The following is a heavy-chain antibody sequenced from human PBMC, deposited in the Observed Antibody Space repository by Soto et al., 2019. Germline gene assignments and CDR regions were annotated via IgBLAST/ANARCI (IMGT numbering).Heavy chain of an antibody. CDR1: GYSFTSYW. CDR3: ARLGYYYGSGSPQNCVMDV. D-gene: IGHD3-10*01. J-gene: IGHJ6*02. V-gene: IGHV5-51*01. CDR2: IYPGDSDT. Sequence: PGESLKISCKGSGYSFTSYWIGWVRQMPGKGLEWMGIIYPGDSDTRYSPSFQGQVTISADKSISTAYLQWSSLKASDTAMYYCARLGYYYGSGSPQNCVMDVWGQGTTVTVSS.